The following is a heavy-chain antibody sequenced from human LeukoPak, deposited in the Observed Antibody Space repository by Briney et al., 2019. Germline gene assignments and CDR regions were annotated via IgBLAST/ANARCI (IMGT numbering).Heavy chain of an antibody. CDR1: RFTVSSNY. CDR2: IYSGGST. CDR3: ARDLLPRGGGYLD. D-gene: IGHD3-22*01. J-gene: IGHJ4*02. Sequence: GGSLRLSCAASRFTVSSNYMSWVRQAPGKGLEWVSVIYSGGSTYYADSVKGRFTISRDNSKNMLYLQMNSLRAEDTAMYYCARDLLPRGGGYLDWGQGTLVTVSS. V-gene: IGHV3-66*01.